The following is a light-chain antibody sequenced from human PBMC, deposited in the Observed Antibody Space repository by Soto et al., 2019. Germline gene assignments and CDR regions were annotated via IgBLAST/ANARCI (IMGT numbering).Light chain of an antibody. J-gene: IGKJ1*01. V-gene: IGKV3-11*01. CDR3: QQRANLWT. Sequence: EIVLTHSPATLSLSPGERATVSCRASQRFYSLLAWFQQKPGQVPMPLIYDAATRATGIPASFSASGYGTDFTLSISSLETEDFAGYFCQQRANLWTFGQGTRVQIK. CDR2: DAA. CDR1: QRFYSL.